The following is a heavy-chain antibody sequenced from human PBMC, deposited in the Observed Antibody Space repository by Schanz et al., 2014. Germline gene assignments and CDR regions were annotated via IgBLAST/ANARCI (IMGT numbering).Heavy chain of an antibody. CDR1: GFTFSAYA. D-gene: IGHD2-2*01. Sequence: EVQLLESGGGLVEPGGSLRLSCAASGFTFSAYAMTWVRQIPGKGLEWVSAMNESHSTIYYADSVRGRFTISRDNAENTLFLQMNSLRAEDTAVYYCARAGYDADNWFDPWGQGTLVTVSS. J-gene: IGHJ5*02. CDR3: ARAGYDADNWFDP. CDR2: MNESHSTI. V-gene: IGHV3-23*01.